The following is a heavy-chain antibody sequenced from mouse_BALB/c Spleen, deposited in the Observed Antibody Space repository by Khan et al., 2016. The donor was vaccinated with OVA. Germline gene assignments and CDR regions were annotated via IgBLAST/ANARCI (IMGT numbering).Heavy chain of an antibody. Sequence: QVQLKQSGPGLVQPSQSLSITCTVCGFSLNNYSVHWVRQSPGKGLEWLGVIWSAGSTDYNAAFISRLTISKDNSRSQVFFKMNSLQPNDTAIYXCARRGYDYGRGALFAYWGQGTLVTVSA. CDR3: ARRGYDYGRGALFAY. D-gene: IGHD2-2*01. J-gene: IGHJ3*01. CDR1: GFSLNNYS. V-gene: IGHV2-2*02. CDR2: IWSAGST.